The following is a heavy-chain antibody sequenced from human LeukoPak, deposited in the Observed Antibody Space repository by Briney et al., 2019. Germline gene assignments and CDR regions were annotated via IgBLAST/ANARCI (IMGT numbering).Heavy chain of an antibody. V-gene: IGHV3-15*01. J-gene: IGHJ5*02. CDR1: GFSFSNSY. Sequence: PGGSLRLSCAASGFSFSNSYMTWVRQAPGKGLEWVGRIKTKTEGETIHYAAPVKGRFTISRDGSKDTLYLQMNSLKTEDTAVYYCTRLGGITGTPWGQGTLVTVSS. CDR3: TRLGGITGTP. D-gene: IGHD1-14*01. CDR2: IKTKTEGETI.